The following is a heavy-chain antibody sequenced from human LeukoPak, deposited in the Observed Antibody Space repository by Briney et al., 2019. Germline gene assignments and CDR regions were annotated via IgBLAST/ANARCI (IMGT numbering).Heavy chain of an antibody. CDR2: IYHSGST. Sequence: SETLSLTCAVSGGSISSSNWWSWVRQPPGKGLEWIGEIYHSGSTNYNPSLKSRDTISVDKSKNQFSLKLSSVTAADTAVYYCARRGGVVVIDAFDIWGQGTMVTVSS. CDR1: GGSISSSNW. J-gene: IGHJ3*02. CDR3: ARRGGVVVIDAFDI. V-gene: IGHV4-4*02. D-gene: IGHD3-22*01.